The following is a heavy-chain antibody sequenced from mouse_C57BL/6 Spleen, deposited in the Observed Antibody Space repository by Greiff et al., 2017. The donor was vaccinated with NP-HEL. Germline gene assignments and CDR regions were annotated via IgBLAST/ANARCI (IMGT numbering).Heavy chain of an antibody. V-gene: IGHV5-17*01. Sequence: VQLKESGGGLVKPGGSLKLSCAASGFTFSDYGMHWVRQAPEKGLEWVAYISSGSSTIYYADTVKGRFTISRDNAKNTLFLQMTSLRSEDTAMYYCARRTTVVFDYWGQGTTLTVSS. CDR2: ISSGSSTI. J-gene: IGHJ2*01. D-gene: IGHD1-1*01. CDR1: GFTFSDYG. CDR3: ARRTTVVFDY.